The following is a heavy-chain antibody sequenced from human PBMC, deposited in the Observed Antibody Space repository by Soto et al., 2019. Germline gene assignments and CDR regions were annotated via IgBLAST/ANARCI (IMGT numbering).Heavy chain of an antibody. D-gene: IGHD6-13*01. Sequence: QVQLVQSGAEVKKPGASVKVSCKASGYTFSNYYMHWVRQAPGQGLEWMGIINPSGGSTRYAQKFQGRVTMTRDTSTSTVSMELSSLRSEDTAVYYCARDQKDRYDHSSPDYYYFGLDVWGQGTTVTVSS. V-gene: IGHV1-46*01. CDR3: ARDQKDRYDHSSPDYYYFGLDV. J-gene: IGHJ6*02. CDR1: GYTFSNYY. CDR2: INPSGGST.